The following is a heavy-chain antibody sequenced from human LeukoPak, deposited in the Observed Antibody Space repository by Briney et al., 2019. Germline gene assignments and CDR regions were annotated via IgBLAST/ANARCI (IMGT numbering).Heavy chain of an antibody. CDR1: GGSIDSGTYF. CDR2: INTSGST. D-gene: IGHD1-1*01. CDR3: ARYSGTGYGMYYFDY. V-gene: IGHV4-61*02. J-gene: IGHJ4*02. Sequence: SETLSLTCTVSGGSIDSGTYFWGWIRQPAGKGLEWIGRINTSGSTNYNPSLKSRVTISVDTSKNQFSLKLSSVTAADTAVYYCARYSGTGYGMYYFDYWGQGTQVTVSS.